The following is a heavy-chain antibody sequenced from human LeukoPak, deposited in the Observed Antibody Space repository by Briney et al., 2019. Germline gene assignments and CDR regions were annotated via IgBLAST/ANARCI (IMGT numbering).Heavy chain of an antibody. CDR1: GFNFSSYG. Sequence: GGSLRLSCAASGFNFSSYGIHWVRQAPGKGLEWVAVILYDGSNKYYTDSVKGRFTISRDNSKNTLYLQMNSLRAEDTAVYYCARSWSSGSSTSCYTQDHDAFDIWGQGTMVTVSS. CDR2: ILYDGSNK. V-gene: IGHV3-30*03. CDR3: ARSWSSGSSTSCYTQDHDAFDI. J-gene: IGHJ3*02. D-gene: IGHD2-2*02.